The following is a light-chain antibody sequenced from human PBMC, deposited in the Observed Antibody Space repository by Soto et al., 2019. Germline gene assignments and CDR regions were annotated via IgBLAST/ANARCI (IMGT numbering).Light chain of an antibody. CDR3: QQYYSYPLT. J-gene: IGKJ4*01. CDR2: AAS. Sequence: DIQMTQSASSLSASVGDRVTITCQASQVISNYLNWYQQKPGKAPKLLIYAASTLQSGVPSRFSGSGSGTDFTLTISCLQSEDFATYYCQQYYSYPLTFGGGTKVEIK. V-gene: IGKV1-16*01. CDR1: QVISNY.